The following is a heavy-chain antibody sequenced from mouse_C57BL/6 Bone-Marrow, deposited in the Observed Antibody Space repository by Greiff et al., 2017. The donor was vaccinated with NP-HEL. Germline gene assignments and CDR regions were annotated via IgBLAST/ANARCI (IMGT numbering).Heavy chain of an antibody. J-gene: IGHJ4*01. CDR3: ARPLLRGAMDY. Sequence: EVQVVESGGDLVKPGGSLKLSCAASGFTFSSYGMSWVRQTPDKRLEWVATISSGGSYTYYPDSVKGRFTISRDNAKNTLYLQMSSLKSEDTAMYYCARPLLRGAMDYWGQGTSVTVSS. CDR2: ISSGGSYT. V-gene: IGHV5-6*01. CDR1: GFTFSSYG.